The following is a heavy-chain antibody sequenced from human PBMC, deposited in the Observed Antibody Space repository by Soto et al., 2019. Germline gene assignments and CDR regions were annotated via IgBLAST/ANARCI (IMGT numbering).Heavy chain of an antibody. Sequence: QVHLVQSGAEVKKPGSSVKVSCKISGGTFRTTAISWVRQAPGQGLEWMGEITPVFGTPDYVQKFQGRSTITADESTSLVYMDLSSLRSEDTAVYYCARGGLVITDFYYGLDVWGQGTTVTVSS. CDR2: ITPVFGTP. J-gene: IGHJ6*02. CDR1: GGTFRTTA. D-gene: IGHD3-9*01. V-gene: IGHV1-69*01. CDR3: ARGGLVITDFYYGLDV.